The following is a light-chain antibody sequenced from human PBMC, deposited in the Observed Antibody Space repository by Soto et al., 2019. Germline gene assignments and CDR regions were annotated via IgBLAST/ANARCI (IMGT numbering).Light chain of an antibody. CDR1: SSDVGGYNY. V-gene: IGLV2-14*01. J-gene: IGLJ1*01. Sequence: QSALTQPASVSGSPGQSITISCTGTSSDVGGYNYVSWYQQHPGKAPKLMIYDVSNRPSGVSNRFSGSKSGNTASLTISGXXXEDEADYYCSSYTSSSTLDYVFGTGTKVTVL. CDR3: SSYTSSSTLDYV. CDR2: DVS.